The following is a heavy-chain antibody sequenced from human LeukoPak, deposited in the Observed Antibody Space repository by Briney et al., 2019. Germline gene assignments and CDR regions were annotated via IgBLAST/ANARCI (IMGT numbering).Heavy chain of an antibody. D-gene: IGHD2-8*01. CDR3: ARVYGGEIDY. V-gene: IGHV1-2*02. CDR2: INPNSGGT. CDR1: GYTFTGYY. Sequence: ASVKVSCKASGYTFTGYYMHWVRQAPGQGLEWMGWINPNSGGTNYAQKFQGRVTMTRDTSISTAYMELSRLRPEDTALYYCARVYGGEIDYWGQGTQVTVSS. J-gene: IGHJ4*02.